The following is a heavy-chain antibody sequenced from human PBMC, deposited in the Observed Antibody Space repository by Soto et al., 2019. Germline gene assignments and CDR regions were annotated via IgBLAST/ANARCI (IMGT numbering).Heavy chain of an antibody. CDR2: INPSSGGT. CDR1: GYTFIDYY. J-gene: IGHJ6*02. D-gene: IGHD2-15*01. CDR3: ARERGYDCPASYCYALSGLDV. V-gene: IGHV1-2*02. Sequence: QVQLVQSGAEVKKPGASVKVSCTASGYTFIDYYMHWVRQAPGQGLERMGWINPSSGGTHYAQKFQGRVAMTRDTSISIVYMELSRLKSDDTAMYYGARERGYDCPASYCYALSGLDVWGQGTRVTVSS.